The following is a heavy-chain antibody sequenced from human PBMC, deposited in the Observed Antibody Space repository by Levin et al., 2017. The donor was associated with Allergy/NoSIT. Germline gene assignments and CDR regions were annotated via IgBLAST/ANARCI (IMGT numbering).Heavy chain of an antibody. D-gene: IGHD4-23*01. V-gene: IGHV4-59*01. Sequence: SSETLSLTCTVSGGSISTYYWSWIRQPPGKELEWIGNIYYSGSTNYNPSLKSRVTISVDTSKNQFSLKLNSVTAADTAVYYCTRGGVTWTFDFWGQGTLVTVSS. J-gene: IGHJ4*02. CDR2: IYYSGST. CDR3: TRGGVTWTFDF. CDR1: GGSISTYY.